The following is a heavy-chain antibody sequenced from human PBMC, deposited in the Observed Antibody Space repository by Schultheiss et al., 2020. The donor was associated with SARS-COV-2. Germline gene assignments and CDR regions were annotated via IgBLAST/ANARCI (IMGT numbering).Heavy chain of an antibody. V-gene: IGHV3-7*03. CDR2: IKQDGSEK. Sequence: GESLKISCAVSGYIFSSYWMSWVRQAPGKGLEWVANIKQDGSEKNYVDSVKGRFTISRDNAKNSLYLQMNSLRAEDTAVYYCARDQGYAFDIWGQGTMVTVSS. CDR3: ARDQGYAFDI. CDR1: GYIFSSYW. J-gene: IGHJ3*02.